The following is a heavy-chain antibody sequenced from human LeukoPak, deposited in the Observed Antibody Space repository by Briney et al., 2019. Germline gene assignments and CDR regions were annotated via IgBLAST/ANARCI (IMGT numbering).Heavy chain of an antibody. CDR3: ARGGGVKGLRFDY. CDR2: INHSGRT. V-gene: IGHV4-34*01. Sequence: SETLSLTCAVYGGSFSDYYWTWIRQPPGKGLEWIGDINHSGRTNYNPSLKSRVTISVDTSKNQFSLKLSSVTAADTAVYYCARGGGVKGLRFDYWGQGTLVTVSS. CDR1: GGSFSDYY. J-gene: IGHJ4*02. D-gene: IGHD3-3*01.